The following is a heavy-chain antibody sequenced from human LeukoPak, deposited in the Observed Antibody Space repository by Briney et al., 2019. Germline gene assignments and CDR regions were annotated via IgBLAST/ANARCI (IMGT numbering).Heavy chain of an antibody. D-gene: IGHD4-17*01. CDR2: ISYDGSNK. V-gene: IGHV3-30*03. CDR3: AGENGDRVFDY. Sequence: LPGRSLRLSCAASGFTFSSYGMHWVRQAPGKGLEWVAVISYDGSNKYYADSVKGRFTISKDNSKNTLYLQMNSLRAEDTAVYYCAGENGDRVFDYWGQGTLVTVSS. J-gene: IGHJ4*02. CDR1: GFTFSSYG.